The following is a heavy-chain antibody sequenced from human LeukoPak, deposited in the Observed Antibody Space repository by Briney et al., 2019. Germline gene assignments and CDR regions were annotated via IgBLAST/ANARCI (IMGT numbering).Heavy chain of an antibody. CDR2: INRSGST. CDR1: GGPFSGYY. D-gene: IGHD3-9*01. J-gene: IGHJ5*02. V-gene: IGHV4-34*01. Sequence: SETLSLPCAVYGGPFSGYYSSWIRQPPGKGLEWIGEINRSGSTNYNPSLKSRVTTSVDTSKNQFSLKLSSVTAADTAVYYCARGDYDSESWGQGTLVTVSS. CDR3: ARGDYDSES.